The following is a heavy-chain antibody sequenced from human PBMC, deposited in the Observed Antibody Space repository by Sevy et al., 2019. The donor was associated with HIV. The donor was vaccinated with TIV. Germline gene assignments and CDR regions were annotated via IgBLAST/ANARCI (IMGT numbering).Heavy chain of an antibody. CDR1: GFTFSTYA. CDR3: AKDIVVVVGEAFDV. V-gene: IGHV3-23*01. Sequence: GGSLSLSCTASGFTFSTYAMNWVRQAPGKGLEWVSAISGSYANTFYADSVKGRFTISRDNSKNTLYLQMNSLRAEDTAVYYCAKDIVVVVGEAFDVWGQGTRVTVSS. J-gene: IGHJ3*01. CDR2: ISGSYANT. D-gene: IGHD2-15*01.